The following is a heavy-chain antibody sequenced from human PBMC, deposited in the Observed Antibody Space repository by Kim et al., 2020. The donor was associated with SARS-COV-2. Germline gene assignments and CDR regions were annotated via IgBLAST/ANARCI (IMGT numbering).Heavy chain of an antibody. J-gene: IGHJ5*02. Sequence: VKGRFTISRDNSKNTLYLQMNSLRAEDTAVYYCAKGLTMVRGVMSWFDPWGQGTLVTVSS. V-gene: IGHV3-23*01. CDR3: AKGLTMVRGVMSWFDP. D-gene: IGHD3-10*01.